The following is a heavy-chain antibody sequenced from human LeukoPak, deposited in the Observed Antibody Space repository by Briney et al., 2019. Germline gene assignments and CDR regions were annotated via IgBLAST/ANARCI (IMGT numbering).Heavy chain of an antibody. CDR3: ARGGYDYGDFFDY. V-gene: IGHV7-4-1*02. J-gene: IGHJ4*02. Sequence: ASVKVSGKASGYTYTSYAMNWVRQAPGQGLEWMGWINTNTGNPTYAQGFTGRFVFSLDTSVSTAYLQISSLKAEDTAVYYCARGGYDYGDFFDYWGQGTLVTVSS. D-gene: IGHD4-17*01. CDR1: GYTYTSYA. CDR2: INTNTGNP.